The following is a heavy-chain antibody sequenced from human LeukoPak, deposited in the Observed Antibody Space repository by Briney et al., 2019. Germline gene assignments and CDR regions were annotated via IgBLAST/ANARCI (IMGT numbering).Heavy chain of an antibody. J-gene: IGHJ4*02. CDR2: INHSGST. Sequence: SETLSLTCAVYGGSFSGYYWSWIRQPPGKGLEWIGEINHSGSTNYNPSLKSRVTISVDTSKNQSSLKLSSVTAADTAVYYCAYDNSSGWVDYWGQGTLVTVSS. CDR1: GGSFSGYY. V-gene: IGHV4-34*01. CDR3: AYDNSSGWVDY. D-gene: IGHD6-19*01.